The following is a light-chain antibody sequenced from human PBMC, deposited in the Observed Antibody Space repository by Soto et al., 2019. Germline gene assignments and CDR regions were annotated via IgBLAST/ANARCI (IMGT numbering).Light chain of an antibody. J-gene: IGKJ4*01. CDR2: DAS. CDR3: QQRFNWPPFT. Sequence: EIVLTQSPATLSLSPGERATLSCRASQSVSSSLAWYQQKPGQAPRLLIYDASNRATGIPARFSGSGSGTDFTLTISSLEPEDFEVYYCQQRFNWPPFTFGGGTKVEIK. V-gene: IGKV3-11*01. CDR1: QSVSSS.